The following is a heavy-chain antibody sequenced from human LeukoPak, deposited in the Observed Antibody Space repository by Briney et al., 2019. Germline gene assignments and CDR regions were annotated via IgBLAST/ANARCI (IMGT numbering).Heavy chain of an antibody. Sequence: PSETLSLTCAVYGGSFSGYYWSWIRQPPGKGLEWIGEINHSGSTNYNPSLKSRVTISVDTSKNQFSLKLSSVPAADTAVYYCARATRIVVVPAAKGFDPWGQGTLVTVPS. J-gene: IGHJ5*02. V-gene: IGHV4-34*01. CDR2: INHSGST. CDR1: GGSFSGYY. D-gene: IGHD2-2*01. CDR3: ARATRIVVVPAAKGFDP.